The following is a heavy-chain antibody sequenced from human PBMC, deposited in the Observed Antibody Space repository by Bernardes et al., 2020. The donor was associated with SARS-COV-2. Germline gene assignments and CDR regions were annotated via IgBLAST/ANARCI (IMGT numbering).Heavy chain of an antibody. V-gene: IGHV3-13*01. D-gene: IGHD3-10*02. CDR1: GITFRNYD. CDR2: IGAPGDT. J-gene: IGHJ4*02. Sequence: GGSLRLSCAASGITFRNYDMHWVRQVTGEGLEWVPTIGAPGDTYYAHSVKGRFTISRENAKNSLFLQMSSLTVGDTAVYYCVVRTTSFDFWGQGTLVTVSS. CDR3: VVRTTSFDF.